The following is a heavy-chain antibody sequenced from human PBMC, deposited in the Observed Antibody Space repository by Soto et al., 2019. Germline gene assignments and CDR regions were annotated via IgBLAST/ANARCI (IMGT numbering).Heavy chain of an antibody. J-gene: IGHJ4*02. CDR3: VSWVSALFDY. CDR1: GFTLRDYA. Sequence: PGGSLRLSCAASGFTLRDYAMTWVRQAPGKGLEWVSSLSGRGGNTYYPDSVRGRFTISRDNSRNTLDLQMNSLRAEDTALYFCVSWVSALFDYWGQGTLVTVSS. V-gene: IGHV3-23*01. D-gene: IGHD2-8*01. CDR2: LSGRGGNT.